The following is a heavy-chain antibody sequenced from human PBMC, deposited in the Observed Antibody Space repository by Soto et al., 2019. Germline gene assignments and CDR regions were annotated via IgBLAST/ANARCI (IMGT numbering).Heavy chain of an antibody. Sequence: SETLSLTCTVSGGSITSSSHFWGWVRQPPGKGLEWIGTIYFTGNTYYTPSLKSRLTMSIDTSKNEFSLRLNSVTAADTAVYYCAGQTFTIAAASYGRSNWFDPWRPRTLVTVSS. CDR3: AGQTFTIAAASYGRSNWFDP. CDR2: IYFTGNT. D-gene: IGHD6-25*01. V-gene: IGHV4-39*01. J-gene: IGHJ5*02. CDR1: GGSITSSSHF.